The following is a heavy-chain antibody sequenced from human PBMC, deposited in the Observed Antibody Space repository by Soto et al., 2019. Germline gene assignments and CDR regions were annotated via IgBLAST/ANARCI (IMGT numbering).Heavy chain of an antibody. CDR1: GGTFSSYA. CDR2: IIPIFGTT. CDR3: ASPPPHSYYYGMDV. V-gene: IGHV1-69*13. Sequence: ASVKVSCKASGGTFSSYAISWVRQAPGQGLEWMGGIIPIFGTTNYAQKFQGRVTITADESTSTAYMELSSLRSEDTAVYYCASPPPHSYYYGMDVWGQGTTVTVSS. J-gene: IGHJ6*02.